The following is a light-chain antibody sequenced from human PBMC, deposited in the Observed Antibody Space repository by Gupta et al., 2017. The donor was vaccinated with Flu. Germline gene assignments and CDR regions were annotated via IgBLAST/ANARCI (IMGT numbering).Light chain of an antibody. CDR2: DAS. J-gene: IGKJ3*01. CDR3: LQRASWPRFT. CDR1: QNVAES. V-gene: IGKV3-11*01. Sequence: TQSPATLSLSPGDTATLSCRTSQNVAESLAWYQQKGGQAPRLFIYDASQRATGIPDRFSGSGSGTDFTLTISSLEPADFAVYYCLQRASWPRFTFGPGT.